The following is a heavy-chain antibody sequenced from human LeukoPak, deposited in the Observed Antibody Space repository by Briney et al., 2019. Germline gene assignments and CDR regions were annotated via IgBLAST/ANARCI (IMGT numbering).Heavy chain of an antibody. CDR1: GFTFSSYG. Sequence: PGGSLRLSCAASGFTFSSYGMHWVRQAQGKGLEWVAVISYDGSNKYYADSVKGRFTISRDNSKNTLYLQMNSLRAEDTAVYYCAKDFGSSWFLFDYWGQETLVAVSS. CDR3: AKDFGSSWFLFDY. D-gene: IGHD6-13*01. CDR2: ISYDGSNK. J-gene: IGHJ4*02. V-gene: IGHV3-30*18.